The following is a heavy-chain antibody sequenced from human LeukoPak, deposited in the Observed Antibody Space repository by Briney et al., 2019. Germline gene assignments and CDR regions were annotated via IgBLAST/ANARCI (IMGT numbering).Heavy chain of an antibody. CDR3: ARGGYVLVRDWFDP. CDR1: GYTLTDYY. Sequence: ASVKVSCKASGYTLTDYYMHWVRQAPGQGLEWMGCINPNSGGTKYAQKFQGRVTMTRDTSMNTAYMELSRLRSDDTAIYYCARGGYVLVRDWFDPWGQGTLVTVSS. CDR2: INPNSGGT. D-gene: IGHD3-16*01. V-gene: IGHV1-2*02. J-gene: IGHJ5*02.